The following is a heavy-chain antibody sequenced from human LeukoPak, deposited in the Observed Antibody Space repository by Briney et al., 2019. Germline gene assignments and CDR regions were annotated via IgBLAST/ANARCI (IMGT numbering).Heavy chain of an antibody. V-gene: IGHV4-34*01. Sequence: GSLRLSCAASGFTFSDHAMSWIRQPPGKGLEWIGEINHSGSTNYNPSLKSRVTISVDASKNQFSLKLSSVTAADTAVYYCARGGYPGVVVVVAATYFDYWGQGTLVTVSS. CDR1: GFTFSDHA. CDR3: ARGGYPGVVVVVAATYFDY. CDR2: INHSGST. J-gene: IGHJ4*02. D-gene: IGHD2-15*01.